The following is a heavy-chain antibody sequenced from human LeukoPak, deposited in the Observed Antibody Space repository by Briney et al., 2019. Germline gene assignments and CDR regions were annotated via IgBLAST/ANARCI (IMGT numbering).Heavy chain of an antibody. Sequence: GGSLRLSCAASGFTFSSYAMRWVRQAPGKGREWVAVISYGGSNKYYADSVKGRFTISRDNSKNTLYLQMNSLRAEDTAVYYCARDSFDWSLSYPFYWGQGTLVTVSS. J-gene: IGHJ4*02. D-gene: IGHD3-9*01. V-gene: IGHV3-30*04. CDR1: GFTFSSYA. CDR2: ISYGGSNK. CDR3: ARDSFDWSLSYPFY.